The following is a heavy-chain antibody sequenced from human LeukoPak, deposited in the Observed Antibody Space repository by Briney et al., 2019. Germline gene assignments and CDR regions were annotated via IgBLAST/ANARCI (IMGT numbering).Heavy chain of an antibody. D-gene: IGHD1-26*01. CDR3: AKQPAWELLLPFDY. Sequence: GGSLRPXCAASGFTFSSYAMSWVRQAPGKELEWVSAISGSGGSTYYADSVKGRFTISRDNSKNTLYLQMNSLRAEDTAVYYCAKQPAWELLLPFDYWGQGTLVTVSS. V-gene: IGHV3-23*01. J-gene: IGHJ4*02. CDR1: GFTFSSYA. CDR2: ISGSGGST.